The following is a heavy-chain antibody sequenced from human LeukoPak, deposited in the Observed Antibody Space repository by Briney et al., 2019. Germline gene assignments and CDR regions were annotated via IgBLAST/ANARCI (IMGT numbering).Heavy chain of an antibody. CDR1: GGSISSSSYY. Sequence: PSETLSLTCTVSGGSISSSSYYWGWIRQPPGKGLEWIGSIYYSGSTYYNPSLKSRVTISGDTSKNQFSLKLSSVTAADTSVYYCARIDYGDYVGPDYGMDVWGQGTTVTVSS. CDR2: IYYSGST. D-gene: IGHD4-17*01. CDR3: ARIDYGDYVGPDYGMDV. J-gene: IGHJ6*02. V-gene: IGHV4-39*01.